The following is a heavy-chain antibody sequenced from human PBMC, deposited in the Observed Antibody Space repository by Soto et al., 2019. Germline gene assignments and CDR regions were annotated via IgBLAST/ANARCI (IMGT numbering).Heavy chain of an antibody. D-gene: IGHD2-15*01. CDR3: ARGYCSGGSCYEVGNYYGMDV. J-gene: IGHJ6*02. CDR2: IYYSGST. Sequence: PSETLSLTCTVSGGSISSSSYYWGWIRQPPGKGLEWIGSIYYSGSTYYNPSLKSRVTISVDTSKNQFSLKLSSVTAADTAVYYCARGYCSGGSCYEVGNYYGMDVWGQGTTVTVSS. V-gene: IGHV4-39*01. CDR1: GGSISSSSYY.